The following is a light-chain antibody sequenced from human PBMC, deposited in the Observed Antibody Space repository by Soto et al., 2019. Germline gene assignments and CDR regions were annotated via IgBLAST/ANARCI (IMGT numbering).Light chain of an antibody. V-gene: IGKV3-20*01. CDR3: QHYGSSRWT. J-gene: IGKJ1*01. CDR2: GAS. CDR1: QSVSSTY. Sequence: EIVLTQSLGTLSLSPGARATLSCRASQSVSSTYLAWYQQKPGQAPRLLIYGASSRATGIPDRFSGSGSGTEFTLTISRLEPEDFAVYYCQHYGSSRWTLGQGTGVDI.